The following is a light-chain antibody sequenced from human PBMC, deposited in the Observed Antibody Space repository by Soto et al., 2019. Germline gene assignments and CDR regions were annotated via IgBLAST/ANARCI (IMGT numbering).Light chain of an antibody. J-gene: IGKJ1*01. CDR3: QHYNSYPWT. CDR2: AAS. CDR1: QSMSSY. V-gene: IGKV1-5*01. Sequence: DIQMTQSPSTLSASVGDRVTITCRASQSMSSYLAWYQQKPGRAPKLLIYAASSLESGVPSRFSGSGSETEFTLTISSLQPDDFATYYCQHYNSYPWTFGQGTKV.